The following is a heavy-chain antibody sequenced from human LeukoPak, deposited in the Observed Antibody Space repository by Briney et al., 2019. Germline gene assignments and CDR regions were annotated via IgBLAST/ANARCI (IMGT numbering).Heavy chain of an antibody. V-gene: IGHV3-23*01. J-gene: IGHJ4*02. Sequence: PGGSLRLSCAASGFTFGSYAMSWVRQAPGKGLEWVSGISGSGGSTYYADSVKGRFTISRDNAKNTLYLQMNSLRVEDTALYYCARGGSGWSDYWGQGTLVTVSS. CDR2: ISGSGGST. D-gene: IGHD6-19*01. CDR1: GFTFGSYA. CDR3: ARGGSGWSDY.